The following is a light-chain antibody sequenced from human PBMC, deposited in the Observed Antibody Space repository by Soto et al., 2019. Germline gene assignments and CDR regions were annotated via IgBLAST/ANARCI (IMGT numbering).Light chain of an antibody. CDR2: EGT. V-gene: IGLV2-23*01. CDR1: NNL. J-gene: IGLJ1*01. CDR3: CAYVGARSYG. Sequence: LTQPASVSGSPGQSITISCTGTNNLVSWYQQHPGKAPKVVLYEGTKRPSGVSNRFSGSNSGSTASLTISGLQAEDEAHYSCCAYVGARSYGFGPGTKVTVL.